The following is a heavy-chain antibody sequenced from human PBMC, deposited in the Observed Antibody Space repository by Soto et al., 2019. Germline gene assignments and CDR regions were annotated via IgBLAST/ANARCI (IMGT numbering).Heavy chain of an antibody. CDR1: GFTFSDHY. CDR3: VRGLPGFIGDY. D-gene: IGHD3-16*01. Sequence: GGSLRLSCAASGFTFSDHYIDWVRQAPGEGLEWVGRTRNKANSYTTGYAASVKGRFTISRDDSKSSLYLQMNSLKTEDTAVYYCVRGLPGFIGDYWGQGTLVTVSS. V-gene: IGHV3-72*01. CDR2: TRNKANSYTT. J-gene: IGHJ4*02.